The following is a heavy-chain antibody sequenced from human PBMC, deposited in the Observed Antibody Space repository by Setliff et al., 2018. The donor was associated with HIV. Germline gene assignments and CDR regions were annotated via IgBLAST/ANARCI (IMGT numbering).Heavy chain of an antibody. J-gene: IGHJ4*02. CDR3: ALDPGYRRDY. CDR2: IYYSGST. D-gene: IGHD5-12*01. V-gene: IGHV4-39*01. Sequence: SETLSLTCTVSGGSITTSTFYWGWIRQPPGKRLEWIGSIYYSGSTYYNPSLKSRLTITQHTSKNQFSLNLSSVTAADTAVYYCALDPGYRRDYWGQGTLVTVSS. CDR1: GGSITTSTFY.